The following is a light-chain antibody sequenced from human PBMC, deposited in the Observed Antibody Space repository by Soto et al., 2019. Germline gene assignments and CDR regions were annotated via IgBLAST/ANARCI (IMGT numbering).Light chain of an antibody. Sequence: ELVMTQSPGTLSVSPGERSTLACRSSQTIGNNLAWYQLSPGQAPRLLIYAASTRATGIPPRFSGSGSGTEFTLTISSLQSEDFAVYYCQQYNNWPPITFGQGTRLEIK. J-gene: IGKJ5*01. CDR2: AAS. CDR1: QTIGNN. CDR3: QQYNNWPPIT. V-gene: IGKV3-15*01.